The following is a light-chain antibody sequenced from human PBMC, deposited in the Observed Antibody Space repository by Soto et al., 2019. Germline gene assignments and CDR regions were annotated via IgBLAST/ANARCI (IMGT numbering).Light chain of an antibody. V-gene: IGLV2-14*02. CDR2: EVS. CDR1: NSDVGSYNL. CDR3: SSYTTAFFYV. Sequence: QSVLTQPASVSGSPGQSITISCTGTNSDVGSYNLVSWYQHHPGKAPKLMIYEVSRRPSGVSSRFSGSKSDYTASLTISGLQAEDEADYYCSSYTTAFFYVFGTGTKVTVL. J-gene: IGLJ1*01.